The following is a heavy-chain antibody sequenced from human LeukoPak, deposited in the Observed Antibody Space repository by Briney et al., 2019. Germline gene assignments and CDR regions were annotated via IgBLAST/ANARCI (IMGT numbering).Heavy chain of an antibody. D-gene: IGHD6-13*01. CDR3: ARDDSWYEEL. V-gene: IGHV3-9*01. J-gene: IGHJ4*02. Sequence: GGSLRLSCAASGFTFDDYAMHWVRQAPGKGLEWVSGISWNSGSIGYADSVKGRFTISRDNAKNSLYLQMNSLRAEDTAVYYCARDDSWYEELWGQGTLVTVSS. CDR1: GFTFDDYA. CDR2: ISWNSGSI.